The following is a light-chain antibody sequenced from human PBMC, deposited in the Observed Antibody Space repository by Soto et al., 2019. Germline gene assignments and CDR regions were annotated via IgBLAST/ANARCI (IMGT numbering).Light chain of an antibody. Sequence: EIVLTQSPGTLSLSPGERATLSCRASQSVSSSYLAWYQQKPGQAPRLLIYGASSRATGITDRFRGSGSGTDFTLTLSRLELEDFAVYYCQQYGSSPPYTFGPGTKVDIK. CDR3: QQYGSSPPYT. CDR2: GAS. CDR1: QSVSSSY. V-gene: IGKV3-20*01. J-gene: IGKJ3*01.